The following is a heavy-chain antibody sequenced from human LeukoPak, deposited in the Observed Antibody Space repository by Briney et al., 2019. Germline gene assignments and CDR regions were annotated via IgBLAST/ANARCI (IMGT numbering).Heavy chain of an antibody. J-gene: IGHJ5*02. CDR2: INGEGSTT. V-gene: IGHV3-74*01. CDR3: ARDLDGSGNYHWFDP. D-gene: IGHD3-10*01. CDR1: GFTFSSYW. Sequence: GRSLRLSCAASGFTFSSYWMHWVPQAPGKGLVWVSRINGEGSTTTYADSVKGRFTISRDNAKNTLYVQMNSLRVEDTAVYYCARDLDGSGNYHWFDPWGQGTLVTVSS.